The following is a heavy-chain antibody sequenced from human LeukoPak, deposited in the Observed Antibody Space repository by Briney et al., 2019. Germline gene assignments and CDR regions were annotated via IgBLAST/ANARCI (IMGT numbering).Heavy chain of an antibody. J-gene: IGHJ4*02. Sequence: SQTLSLTCAVSGGSISSGGYSWSWIRQPPGKGLEWIGYIYHSGSTNYNPSLKSRVTISVDKSKNQFSLKLSSVTAADTAVYYCATLRRDGYNYGSGTFDYWGQGTLVAVSS. CDR1: GGSISSGGYS. CDR2: IYHSGST. CDR3: ATLRRDGYNYGSGTFDY. V-gene: IGHV4-30-2*01. D-gene: IGHD5-24*01.